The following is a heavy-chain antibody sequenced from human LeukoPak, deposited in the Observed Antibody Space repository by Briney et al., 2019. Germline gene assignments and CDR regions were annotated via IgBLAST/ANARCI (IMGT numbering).Heavy chain of an antibody. CDR2: ISYDGSNK. J-gene: IGHJ3*02. V-gene: IGHV3-30*01. D-gene: IGHD3-22*01. Sequence: GGSLRLSCAASGFTFSSYAMHWVRQAPGKGLEWVAVISYDGSNKYYADSVKGRFTISRDDSKNTLYLQMNSLRAEDTAVYYCARGASSGYYAFDIWGQGTMVTVSS. CDR3: ARGASSGYYAFDI. CDR1: GFTFSSYA.